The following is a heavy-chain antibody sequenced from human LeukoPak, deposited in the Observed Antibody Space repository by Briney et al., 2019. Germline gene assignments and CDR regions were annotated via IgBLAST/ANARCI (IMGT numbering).Heavy chain of an antibody. CDR3: ARAGYDFWSGGGDY. J-gene: IGHJ4*02. Sequence: SETLSLTCTVASGSVSSGSYYWSWIRQPPGKGLEWIGYIYYSGSTNYNPSLKSRVTISVDTSKNQFSLKLSSVTAADTAVYYCARAGYDFWSGGGDYWGQGTLVTLSS. V-gene: IGHV4-61*01. CDR1: SGSVSSGSYY. D-gene: IGHD3-3*01. CDR2: IYYSGST.